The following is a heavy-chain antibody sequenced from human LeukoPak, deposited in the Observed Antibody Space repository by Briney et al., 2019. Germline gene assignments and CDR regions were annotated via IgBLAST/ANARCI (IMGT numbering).Heavy chain of an antibody. CDR1: GYSISSGYY. Sequence: SETLSLTCTVSGYSISSGYYWGWIRQPPGKGLEWIGEINHSGSTNYNPSLKSRVTISVDTSKNRFSLKLSSVTAADTAVYYCARGEAGYSSSNNWFDPWGQGTLVTVSS. V-gene: IGHV4-38-2*02. CDR2: INHSGST. J-gene: IGHJ5*02. CDR3: ARGEAGYSSSNNWFDP. D-gene: IGHD6-13*01.